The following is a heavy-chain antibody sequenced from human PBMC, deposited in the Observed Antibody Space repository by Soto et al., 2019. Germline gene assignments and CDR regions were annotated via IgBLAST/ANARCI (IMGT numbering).Heavy chain of an antibody. V-gene: IGHV4-31*03. CDR2: IYDSESA. Sequence: QVQLQESGPGLVKASQTLSLICSVSGESISSGGYCWSWIRHHPGKGLEWIGYIYDSESAYYNPSLKSRVTNSMDTSKNHVAMQLSSVTAADTAVYYCARASSSSSRADYWGQGTLITVSS. CDR1: GESISSGGYC. D-gene: IGHD6-6*01. CDR3: ARASSSSSRADY. J-gene: IGHJ4*02.